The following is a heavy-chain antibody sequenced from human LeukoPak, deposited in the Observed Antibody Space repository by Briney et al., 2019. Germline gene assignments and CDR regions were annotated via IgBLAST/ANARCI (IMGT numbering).Heavy chain of an antibody. D-gene: IGHD6-13*01. V-gene: IGHV4-61*05. CDR1: GGSISSSSYY. Sequence: SETLSLTCTVSGGSISSSSYYWGWIRQPPGKGLEWIGYIYYSGSTNYNPSLKSRVTISVDTSKNQFSLKLSSVTAADTAVYYCARNVKREGSSWYRLETYYYYMDVWGKGTTVTISS. CDR3: ARNVKREGSSWYRLETYYYYMDV. CDR2: IYYSGST. J-gene: IGHJ6*03.